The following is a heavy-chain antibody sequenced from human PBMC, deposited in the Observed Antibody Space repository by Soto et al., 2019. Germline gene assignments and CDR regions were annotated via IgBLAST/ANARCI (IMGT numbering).Heavy chain of an antibody. CDR3: AKSRSSPGRWFDP. V-gene: IGHV3-23*01. CDR1: GFTFSSYA. Sequence: GGSLRLSCAASGFTFSSYAMSWVRQAPGKGLEWVSTVSGSGGSTYYADSVKGRFTISRDNSKSMLYLQMNSLRAEDTAIYYCAKSRSSPGRWFDPWGQGTLVTVSS. CDR2: VSGSGGST. D-gene: IGHD6-13*01. J-gene: IGHJ5*02.